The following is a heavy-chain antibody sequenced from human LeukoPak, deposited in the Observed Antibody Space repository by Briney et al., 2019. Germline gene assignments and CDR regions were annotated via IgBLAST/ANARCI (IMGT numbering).Heavy chain of an antibody. D-gene: IGHD3-10*01. CDR1: GFTFSSYT. J-gene: IGHJ4*02. CDR3: ARGFGSGAGSSD. Sequence: PGGSLRLSCAASGFTFSSYTMNWVRQAPGKGLEWVSYISSSSTVIYYADSVKGRFTISRDNSKNTLYLQMNSLTTEDTAVYYCARGFGSGAGSSDWGQGTLVTVSS. V-gene: IGHV3-48*01. CDR2: ISSSSTVI.